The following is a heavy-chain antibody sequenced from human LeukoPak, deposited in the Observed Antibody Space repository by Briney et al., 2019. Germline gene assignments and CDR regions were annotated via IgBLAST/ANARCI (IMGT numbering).Heavy chain of an antibody. D-gene: IGHD3-10*01. V-gene: IGHV1-8*01. J-gene: IGHJ4*02. Sequence: GASVKVSCKASGYTFTSYDINWVRQATGQGLEWMGWMNPNSGNTGYAQKFQGRVTMTRNTSISTAYMGLSSLRSEDTAVYYCARRITMVRGVEVFNYWGQGTLVTVSS. CDR1: GYTFTSYD. CDR3: ARRITMVRGVEVFNY. CDR2: MNPNSGNT.